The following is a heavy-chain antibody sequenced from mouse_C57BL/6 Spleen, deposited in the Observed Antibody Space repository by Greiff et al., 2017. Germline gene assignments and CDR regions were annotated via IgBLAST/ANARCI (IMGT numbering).Heavy chain of an antibody. Sequence: QVQLQQSGPELVKPGASVKISCKASGYAFSSSWMNWVKQRPGKGLEWIGRIYPGDGDTNYNGKFKGKATLTADKSSSTAYMQLSSLTSEDSAVYFCARWLQGCFDVWGTGTTVTVSS. D-gene: IGHD2-2*01. J-gene: IGHJ1*03. CDR1: GYAFSSSW. CDR3: ARWLQGCFDV. V-gene: IGHV1-82*01. CDR2: IYPGDGDT.